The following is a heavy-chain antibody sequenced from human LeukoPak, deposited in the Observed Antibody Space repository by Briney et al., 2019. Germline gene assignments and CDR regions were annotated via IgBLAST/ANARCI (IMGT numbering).Heavy chain of an antibody. CDR3: ARDSTPPFDY. Sequence: GGSLRLSCAPSGFTFRSYEMNGVRHAPGKGLESFSYIMRSGSTIYYADSVKGRFTISRDNAKNSLYLQMNSLRAQDTAVYYCARDSTPPFDYWGQRTLVTVSS. CDR1: GFTFRSYE. V-gene: IGHV3-48*03. J-gene: IGHJ4*02. CDR2: IMRSGSTI.